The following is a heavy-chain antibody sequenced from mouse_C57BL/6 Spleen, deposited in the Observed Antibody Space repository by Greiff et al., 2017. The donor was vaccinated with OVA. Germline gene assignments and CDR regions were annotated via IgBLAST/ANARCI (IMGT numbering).Heavy chain of an antibody. V-gene: IGHV5-4*03. Sequence: EVKLVESGGGLVKPGGSLKLSCAASGFTFSSYAMSWVRQTPEKRLEWVATISDGGSYTYYPDNVKGRFTISRDNAKNNLYLQMSHLKSEDTAMYYCARGGKYSNFHYYAMDYWGQGTSVTVSS. D-gene: IGHD2-5*01. CDR3: ARGGKYSNFHYYAMDY. CDR2: ISDGGSYT. J-gene: IGHJ4*01. CDR1: GFTFSSYA.